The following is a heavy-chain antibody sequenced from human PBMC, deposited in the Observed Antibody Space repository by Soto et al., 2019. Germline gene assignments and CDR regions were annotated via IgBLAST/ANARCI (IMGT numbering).Heavy chain of an antibody. Sequence: WGSLRISCVSSVFSFSRYWMHWVRQAPGKGLEWVSRIKSDGTSRSYADCVKGRFTISRDNSKNTLYLQMDNLRAEDTAMYYCAREGLATAGFFDVWGQGTMVTVSS. J-gene: IGHJ3*01. CDR1: VFSFSRYW. V-gene: IGHV3-74*01. CDR3: AREGLATAGFFDV. CDR2: IKSDGTSR. D-gene: IGHD6-13*01.